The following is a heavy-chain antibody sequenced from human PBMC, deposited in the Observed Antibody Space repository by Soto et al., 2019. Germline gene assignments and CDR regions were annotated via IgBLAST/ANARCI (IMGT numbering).Heavy chain of an antibody. J-gene: IGHJ6*04. V-gene: IGHV3-48*01. Sequence: EVQLVESGGGLVQPGGSLKLSCAASGFTFSTHSMNWVRQAPGRGLEWVSYIHSSSSWEVYADSVRGRFTVSRDNAKNSLYLQMSSRRAEDTAVYYCVCDFLLVPTVWGKGTTVTVSS. CDR2: IHSSSSWE. D-gene: IGHD3-10*01. CDR3: VCDFLLVPTV. CDR1: GFTFSTHS.